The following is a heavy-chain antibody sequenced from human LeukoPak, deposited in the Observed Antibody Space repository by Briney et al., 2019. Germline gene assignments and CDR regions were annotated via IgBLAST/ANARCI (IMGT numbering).Heavy chain of an antibody. CDR3: ARGYRYAAPSEAYYFDY. Sequence: SETLSLTCTVSGGSISSYYWSWIRQPPGKGLEWLGYIYYSGRTNYRPSPRSRVTISVDSSKNQFSLRLSTVTAADTAVYYCARGYRYAAPSEAYYFDYWGQGTLVTVSS. J-gene: IGHJ4*02. CDR2: IYYSGRT. D-gene: IGHD5-18*01. CDR1: GGSISSYY. V-gene: IGHV4-59*01.